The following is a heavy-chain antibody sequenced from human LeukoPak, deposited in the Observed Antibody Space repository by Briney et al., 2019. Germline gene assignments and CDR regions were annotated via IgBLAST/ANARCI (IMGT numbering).Heavy chain of an antibody. V-gene: IGHV3-33*01. CDR2: IWYDGTRE. D-gene: IGHD1-26*01. J-gene: IGHJ4*02. Sequence: GGSLRLSCVASGSTLSSHGMHWVRQAPGKGLEWVALIWYDGTRENYADSVKGRFTISRDLSKNTLNLQMNSLRVDDTAVFYCARDLSFGSLDFRGQGTLVTVSS. CDR3: ARDLSFGSLDF. CDR1: GSTLSSHG.